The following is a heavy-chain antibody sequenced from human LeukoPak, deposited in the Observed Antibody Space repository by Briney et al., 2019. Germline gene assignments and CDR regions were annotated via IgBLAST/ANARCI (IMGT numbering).Heavy chain of an antibody. Sequence: SQTLSLTCTVSGGSISSGSYYWSWIRQPAGKGLEWIGRIYTSGSTNYNPSLKSRVTISVDTSKNQFSLKLSSVTAADTAVYYCARGFQWLEYNWGQGTLVTVSS. J-gene: IGHJ4*02. CDR3: ARGFQWLEYN. CDR1: GGSISSGSYY. D-gene: IGHD6-19*01. V-gene: IGHV4-61*02. CDR2: IYTSGST.